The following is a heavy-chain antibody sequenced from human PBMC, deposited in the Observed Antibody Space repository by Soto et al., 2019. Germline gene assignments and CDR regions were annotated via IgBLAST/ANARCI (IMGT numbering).Heavy chain of an antibody. D-gene: IGHD6-19*01. V-gene: IGHV3-23*01. CDR2: ISGSGGTT. CDR3: AKTANGWFRAFDI. Sequence: EVQLLESGGGLVQPGGSLRLSCAASGFTFSSYAMSWVRQAPGKGLEWVSAISGSGGTTYYADSVKGRFTFSIDNSKNPLYLQMNSLRAEDTAVYYCAKTANGWFRAFDIWGQGTMVTVSS. J-gene: IGHJ3*02. CDR1: GFTFSSYA.